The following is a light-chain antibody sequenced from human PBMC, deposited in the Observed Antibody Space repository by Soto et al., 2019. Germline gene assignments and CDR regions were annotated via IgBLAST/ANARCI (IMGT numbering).Light chain of an antibody. CDR3: QHYNSYSEA. V-gene: IGKV1-5*03. Sequence: DIQMTQSPSTLSGSVGDRVTITCRASQTISSWSAWYQQKPGKAPKLLIYKASTLKSGVPSRFSGSGSGTEFTLTISSLQPDDFATYYCQHYNSYSEAFGQGTK. J-gene: IGKJ1*01. CDR2: KAS. CDR1: QTISSW.